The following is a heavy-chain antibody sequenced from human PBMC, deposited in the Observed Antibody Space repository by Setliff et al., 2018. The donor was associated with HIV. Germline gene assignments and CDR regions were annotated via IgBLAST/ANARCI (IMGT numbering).Heavy chain of an antibody. V-gene: IGHV4-39*02. CDR3: ARLNNGAHY. J-gene: IGHJ4*02. CDR1: GGSISSSSYY. D-gene: IGHD1-20*01. CDR2: IYHSGST. Sequence: SETLSLTCTVSGGSISSSSYYWGWIRQPPGKGLEWIGGIYHSGSTYYNPSLKSRVTISVDTSKNHFSLKLSSVTAADTAVYYCARLNNGAHYWGQGTLVTVSS.